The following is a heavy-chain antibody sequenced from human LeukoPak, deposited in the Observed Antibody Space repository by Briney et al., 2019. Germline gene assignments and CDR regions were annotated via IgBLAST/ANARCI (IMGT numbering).Heavy chain of an antibody. D-gene: IGHD1-26*01. Sequence: GGSLRLSCAASGFTFSSYSMNWVRQAPGKGLEWVSSISSSSSYIYYADSVKGRFTISRDNAKNSLYLQMNSLRAEDTAVYYCAKMEGATSYFDYWGQGTLVTVSS. CDR2: ISSSSSYI. V-gene: IGHV3-21*01. CDR1: GFTFSSYS. CDR3: AKMEGATSYFDY. J-gene: IGHJ4*02.